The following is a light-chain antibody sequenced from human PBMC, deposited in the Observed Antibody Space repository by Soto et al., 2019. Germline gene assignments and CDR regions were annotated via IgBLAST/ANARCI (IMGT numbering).Light chain of an antibody. CDR1: NSDVGFYNY. CDR3: STYTISGTL. J-gene: IGLJ1*01. V-gene: IGLV2-14*01. CDR2: DVS. Sequence: QSALTQPASVSGSPGQSIAISCTGTNSDVGFYNYVSWYQQHPGKAPRLMIYDVSTRPSGVSNRFSGSKSGNTASLTISGLQAEDEAAYYCSTYTISGTLFGPRTKVPVL.